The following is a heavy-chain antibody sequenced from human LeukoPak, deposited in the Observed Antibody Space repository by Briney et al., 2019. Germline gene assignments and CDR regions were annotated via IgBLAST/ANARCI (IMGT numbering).Heavy chain of an antibody. D-gene: IGHD5-24*01. CDR2: INPNSGVT. CDR1: GYTFTGYL. J-gene: IGHJ4*02. Sequence: ASVKVSCKASGYTFTGYLMHWVRQAPGQGLEWLGWINPNSGVTNYAQKFQGRVTMARDTSISTAYMELSRLRSDDTAVYYCARTWGVEMATISTIDYWGQGTLVTVSS. V-gene: IGHV1-2*02. CDR3: ARTWGVEMATISTIDY.